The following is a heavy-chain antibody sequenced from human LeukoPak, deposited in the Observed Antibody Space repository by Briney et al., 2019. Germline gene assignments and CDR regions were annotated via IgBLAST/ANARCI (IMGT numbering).Heavy chain of an antibody. CDR2: ISPDGTSK. D-gene: IGHD1-26*01. CDR1: GFTFRSYW. CDR3: ARADGSHYGLKDY. V-gene: IGHV3-74*01. J-gene: IGHJ4*02. Sequence: GGSLRLSCAASGFTFRSYWMHWVRQAPGKGLVWVSRISPDGTSKSYADSVKGRFTNSRDNAKNTLSLQMNSLRAEDTGLYYCARADGSHYGLKDYWGQGTLVTVSS.